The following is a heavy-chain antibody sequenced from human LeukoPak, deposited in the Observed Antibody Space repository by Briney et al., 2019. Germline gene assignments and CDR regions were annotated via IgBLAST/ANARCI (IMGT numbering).Heavy chain of an antibody. CDR3: AKFSYVPRTDVDY. CDR2: ISSSSSTI. D-gene: IGHD3-16*01. J-gene: IGHJ4*02. CDR1: GFTFSSYS. Sequence: GGSLRLSCAASGFTFSSYSMNWVRQAPGKGLEWVSYISSSSSTIYYADSVKGRFTISRDNAKNSLYLQMNSLRAEDTAVYYCAKFSYVPRTDVDYWGQGTLVTVSS. V-gene: IGHV3-48*04.